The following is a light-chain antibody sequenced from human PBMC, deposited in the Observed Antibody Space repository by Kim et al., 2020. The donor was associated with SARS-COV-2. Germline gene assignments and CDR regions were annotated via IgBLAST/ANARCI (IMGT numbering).Light chain of an antibody. CDR1: QSVSSTY. CDR2: GAS. V-gene: IGKV3-20*01. CDR3: QQYASSQLT. J-gene: IGKJ4*01. Sequence: EIVLTQSPGTLSLSPGERATLSCRASQSVSSTYLAWYQQKSGQAPRLLIHGASRRATGIPDRFTGSGSGTDFTLTISRLEPEDFAVYYCQQYASSQLTFGGGTKVDIK.